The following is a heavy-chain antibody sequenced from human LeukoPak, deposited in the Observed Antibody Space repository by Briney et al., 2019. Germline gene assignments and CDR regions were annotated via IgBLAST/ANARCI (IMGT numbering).Heavy chain of an antibody. Sequence: GASVKVSCKASGYTFTGFYIHWVRQAPGQGLEWMGWISAYNGNTNYAQKLQGRVTMTTDTSTSTAYMELRSLRSDDTALYYCAKDAAPILWFGKTWFDPWGQGTLVTVSS. D-gene: IGHD3-10*01. CDR2: ISAYNGNT. CDR1: GYTFTGFY. V-gene: IGHV1-18*04. CDR3: AKDAAPILWFGKTWFDP. J-gene: IGHJ5*02.